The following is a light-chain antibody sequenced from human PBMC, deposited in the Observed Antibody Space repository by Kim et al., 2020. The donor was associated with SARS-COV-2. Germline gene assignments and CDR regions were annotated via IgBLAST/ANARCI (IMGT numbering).Light chain of an antibody. J-gene: IGLJ1*01. V-gene: IGLV2-11*03. CDR2: EVT. CDR3: ASHGGYDYV. Sequence: PGQSEPLSGSGPRGEFGNYKYVSWYQKTPGKSPKLIIYEVTKRPSGVPDRFSGSMYGNTASLTVSGLQAEDEADYYCASHGGYDYVFGTGTKVTVL. CDR1: RGEFGNYKY.